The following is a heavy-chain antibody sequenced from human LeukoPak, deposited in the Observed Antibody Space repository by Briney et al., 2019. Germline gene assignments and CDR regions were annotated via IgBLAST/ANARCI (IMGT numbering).Heavy chain of an antibody. CDR2: IRSSPYGATT. Sequence: SGGTLRLSCSASGFTFGDQAMTWFRQAPGKGLEWIGFIRSSPYGATTESAASVKGRFTISRDDSKSIAYLQMNTLKTEDTAVYYCAKGYSYSDYWGQGTLVTVSS. CDR3: AKGYSYSDY. D-gene: IGHD5-18*01. J-gene: IGHJ4*02. V-gene: IGHV3-49*03. CDR1: GFTFGDQA.